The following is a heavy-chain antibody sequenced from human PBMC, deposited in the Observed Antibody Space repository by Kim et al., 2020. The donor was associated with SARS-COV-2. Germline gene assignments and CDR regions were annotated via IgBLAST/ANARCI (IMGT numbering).Heavy chain of an antibody. J-gene: IGHJ4*02. CDR1: GFTFSSYR. V-gene: IGHV3-74*01. D-gene: IGHD6-19*01. CDR3: ASGRSVWYPNIIDY. Sequence: GGSLRLSCAASGFTFSSYRMHWVRQPPGKGLVWVSRISRDGTSTNYADSVKGRVSISREHAKNTPHLPMNRLRAEGTAVYYWASGRSVWYPNIIDYWGQGALVTVSS. CDR2: ISRDGTST.